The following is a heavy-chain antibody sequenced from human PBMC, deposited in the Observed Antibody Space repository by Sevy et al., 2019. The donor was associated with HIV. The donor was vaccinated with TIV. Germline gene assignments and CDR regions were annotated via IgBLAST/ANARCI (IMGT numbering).Heavy chain of an antibody. D-gene: IGHD1-1*01. V-gene: IGHV3-30*18. CDR1: GFTFSSYG. CDR3: AKSPRWNGGDYFDY. CDR2: ISYDGSNK. Sequence: RGCPRLSCAASGFTFSSYGMHWVRQAPGKGLERVAVISYDGSNKYYADSVKGRFTVSRDNSKNTLYLQMNSLRAEDTAVYYCAKSPRWNGGDYFDYWGQGTLVTVSS. J-gene: IGHJ4*02.